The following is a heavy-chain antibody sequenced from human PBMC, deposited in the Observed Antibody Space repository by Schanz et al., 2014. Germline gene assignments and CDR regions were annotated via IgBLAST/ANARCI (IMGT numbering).Heavy chain of an antibody. Sequence: EVQLLDSGGGLVQPGGCLRLSCAASGFTFSTYAMSWVRQAPGKGLEWVSAISGSGGSTYYADSVKGRFTISRDNSKNTLYLQMNSLRAEDTAVYYCAKDPSHGDYDYYFDYWGQGTLVTVSS. V-gene: IGHV3-23*01. CDR1: GFTFSTYA. CDR2: ISGSGGST. J-gene: IGHJ4*02. CDR3: AKDPSHGDYDYYFDY. D-gene: IGHD3-22*01.